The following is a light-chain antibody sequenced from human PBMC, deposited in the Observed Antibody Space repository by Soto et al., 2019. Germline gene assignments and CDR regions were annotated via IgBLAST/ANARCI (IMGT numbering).Light chain of an antibody. CDR3: CSSGGSPTYV. CDR2: SNN. CDR1: SSNIGSNT. Sequence: QSVLTQPPSASGTPGQRVIISCSGSSSNIGSNTVNWYQHLPGTAPKVLIYSNNRRPSGVPDRFSGSKSGTSASLAISGLKVEDEADYYCCSSGGSPTYVFGTGTKLTVL. V-gene: IGLV1-44*01. J-gene: IGLJ1*01.